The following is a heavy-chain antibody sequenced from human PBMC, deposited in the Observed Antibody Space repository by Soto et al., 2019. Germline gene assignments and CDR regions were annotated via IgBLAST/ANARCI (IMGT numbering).Heavy chain of an antibody. D-gene: IGHD2-21*01. CDR3: ARDSGRSRVYYFDY. CDR2: INHSGST. CDR1: GGSFSGYY. J-gene: IGHJ4*02. Sequence: SETLSLTCAVYGGSFSGYYWSWIRQPPGKGLEWIGEINHSGSTNYNPSLKSRVTISVDTSKNQFSLKLSSVTAADTAVYYCARDSGRSRVYYFDYWGQGTLVTVSS. V-gene: IGHV4-34*01.